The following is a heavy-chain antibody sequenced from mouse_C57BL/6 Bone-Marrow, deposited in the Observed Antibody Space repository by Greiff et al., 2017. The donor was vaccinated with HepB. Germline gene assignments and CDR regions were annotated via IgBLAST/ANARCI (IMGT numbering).Heavy chain of an antibody. D-gene: IGHD2-4*01. V-gene: IGHV5-9-1*02. J-gene: IGHJ3*01. Sequence: EVKLMESGEGLVKPGGSLKLSCAASGFTFSSYAMSWVRQTPEKRLEWVAYISSGGDYIYYADTVKGRFTISRDNARNTLYLQMSSLKSEDTAMYYCTRYDYDWFAYWGQGTLVTVSA. CDR1: GFTFSSYA. CDR2: ISSGGDYI. CDR3: TRYDYDWFAY.